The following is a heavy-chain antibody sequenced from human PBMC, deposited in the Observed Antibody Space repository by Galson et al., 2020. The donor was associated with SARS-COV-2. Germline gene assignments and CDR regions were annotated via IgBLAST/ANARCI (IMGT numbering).Heavy chain of an antibody. J-gene: IGHJ6*02. CDR3: ARLGYCSGGSCATLYYYYGMDV. Sequence: SVKVSCKASVGTFSSYAISWVRQAPGQGLEWMGGIIPIFGSANYAQKFQGRVTITADESTSTAYMELSSLRSEDTAVYYCARLGYCSGGSCATLYYYYGMDVWGQGTTVTVSS. CDR1: VGTFSSYA. V-gene: IGHV1-69*13. CDR2: IIPIFGSA. D-gene: IGHD2-15*01.